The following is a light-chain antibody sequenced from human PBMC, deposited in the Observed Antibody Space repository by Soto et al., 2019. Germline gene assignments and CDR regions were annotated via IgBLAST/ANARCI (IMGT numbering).Light chain of an antibody. CDR1: SSDVGGYNY. Sequence: QSVLTQPPSASGSPGQSVTISCTGTSSDVGGYNYVSWYQQYPGNVPKLMVYEVNKRPSGVPDRFSGSKSGNTASLTVSGLQADDEADYYCTSYAGGNNVFGTGTKLTVL. J-gene: IGLJ1*01. V-gene: IGLV2-8*01. CDR2: EVN. CDR3: TSYAGGNNV.